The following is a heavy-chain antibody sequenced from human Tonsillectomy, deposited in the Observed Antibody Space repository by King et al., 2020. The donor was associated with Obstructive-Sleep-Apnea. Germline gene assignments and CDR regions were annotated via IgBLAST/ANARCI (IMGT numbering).Heavy chain of an antibody. Sequence: VQLVESGGGLVQPGGSLRLSCAVSGFTVSSNYMSWVRQAPGKGLEWVSVIFSGGSAFYADSVQGRFTISRDNSKNTLYLQMNSLRVEDTAVYYFARDSGCSGGSCTPLGQANYWVQGTLVTVSS. D-gene: IGHD2-15*01. J-gene: IGHJ4*02. V-gene: IGHV3-66*01. CDR3: ARDSGCSGGSCTPLGQANY. CDR1: GFTVSSNY. CDR2: IFSGGSA.